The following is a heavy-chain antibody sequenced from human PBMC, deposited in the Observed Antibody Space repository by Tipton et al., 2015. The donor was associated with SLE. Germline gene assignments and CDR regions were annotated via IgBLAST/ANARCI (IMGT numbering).Heavy chain of an antibody. CDR1: GASISSSPYF. J-gene: IGHJ6*03. D-gene: IGHD3-10*01. V-gene: IGHV4-61*09. Sequence: TLSLTCTVSGASISSSPYFWSWIRQPAGKGLEWLGYIYRNGSTNYNPSLRSRITISVDTSKRQLSLKLSSVTAADTAVYYCARDRGYYYYYMDVWGKGTTVTVSS. CDR3: ARDRGYYYYYMDV. CDR2: IYRNGST.